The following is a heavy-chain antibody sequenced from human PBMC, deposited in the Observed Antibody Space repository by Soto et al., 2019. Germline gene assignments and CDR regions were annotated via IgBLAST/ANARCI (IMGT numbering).Heavy chain of an antibody. D-gene: IGHD3-10*01. J-gene: IGHJ3*02. CDR1: GFTFSSYD. CDR3: ARQKRMVRGVIKTPDAFDI. V-gene: IGHV3-13*01. CDR2: IGTAGDT. Sequence: EVQLVESGGGLVQPGGSLRLSCAASGFTFSSYDMHWVRQATGKGLEWVSAIGTAGDTYYPGSVKGRFTISRENAKNSLYLQMNSLRAGDTAVYYCARQKRMVRGVIKTPDAFDIWGQGTMVTVSS.